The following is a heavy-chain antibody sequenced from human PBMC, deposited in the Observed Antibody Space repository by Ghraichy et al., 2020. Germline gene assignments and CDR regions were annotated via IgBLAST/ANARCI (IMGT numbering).Heavy chain of an antibody. J-gene: IGHJ4*02. CDR2: ISGSDGNT. V-gene: IGHV3-23*01. Sequence: GGSLRLSCAASGFTFSSYAMRWVRKAPGKGLEWVSAISGSDGNTYYADSVKGRFTISREDSKNTLYLQMNSLRAEDSAVYYCAKEGCTSITCYMNCWVQGTLVTVSS. CDR1: GFTFSSYA. CDR3: AKEGCTSITCYMNC. D-gene: IGHD2-2*02.